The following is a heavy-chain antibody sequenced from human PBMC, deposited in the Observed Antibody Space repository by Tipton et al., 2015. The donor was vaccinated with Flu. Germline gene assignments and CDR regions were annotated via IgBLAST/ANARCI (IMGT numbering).Heavy chain of an antibody. CDR1: SGSIRSTNYF. CDR2: IFPSGTT. Sequence: GLVKPSETLSLTCTVSSGSIRSTNYFCAWIRQPPGKRLELIGSIFPSGTTHYNPSLKSRVTISVDTSKSQFSLMLRSVTAADTAVYYCARLSYYDVDLKNFYFDYWGQGALVTVSS. V-gene: IGHV4-39*01. CDR3: ARLSYYDVDLKNFYFDY. D-gene: IGHD3-10*02. J-gene: IGHJ4*02.